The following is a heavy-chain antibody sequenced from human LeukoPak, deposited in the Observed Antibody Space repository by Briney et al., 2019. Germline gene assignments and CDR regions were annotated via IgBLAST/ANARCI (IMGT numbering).Heavy chain of an antibody. J-gene: IGHJ4*02. CDR2: ISSSGSTI. D-gene: IGHD4/OR15-4a*01. Sequence: GGSLRLSCAASGFTFSSYTMNWVRQAPGKGLEWVSYISSSGSTIYYADSVKGRFTISRDNSKNTLYLQMNSLRAEDTAVYYCARRAGAYSHPYDYWGQGTLVTVSS. V-gene: IGHV3-48*01. CDR3: ARRAGAYSHPYDY. CDR1: GFTFSSYT.